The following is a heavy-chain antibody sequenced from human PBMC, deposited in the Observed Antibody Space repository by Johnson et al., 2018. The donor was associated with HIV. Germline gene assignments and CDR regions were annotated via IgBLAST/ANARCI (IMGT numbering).Heavy chain of an antibody. CDR3: ASLSDDAFDF. CDR2: IWYDGSNK. Sequence: QVQLVESGGGVVQPGRSLRLSCAASGFTFSNYGMHWVRQTPGKGLEWVAVIWYDGSNKYYADSVKGRFTISRDNSENTLYLQMNSLKAEDTAVYYCASLSDDAFDFWGQGTMVIVSS. J-gene: IGHJ3*01. V-gene: IGHV3-33*01. CDR1: GFTFSNYG.